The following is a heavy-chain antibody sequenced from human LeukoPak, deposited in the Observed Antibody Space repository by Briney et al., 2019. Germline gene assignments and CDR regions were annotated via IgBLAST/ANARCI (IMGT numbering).Heavy chain of an antibody. CDR2: ISDSGNT. CDR1: GGSISSGSYY. D-gene: IGHD3-16*01. CDR3: ARHLRGGATTGLDV. Sequence: SETLSLTCTVSGGSISSGSYYWSWIRQLPGKGLQWIGYISDSGNTNYNPSLKSRVTISIDTSKNQFSLKLHSVTAADTAVFYCARHLRGGATTGLDVWGQGTTVTVSS. J-gene: IGHJ6*02. V-gene: IGHV4-61*01.